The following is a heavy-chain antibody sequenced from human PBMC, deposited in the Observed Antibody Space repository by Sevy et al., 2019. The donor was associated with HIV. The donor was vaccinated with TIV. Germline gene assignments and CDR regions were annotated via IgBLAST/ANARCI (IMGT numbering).Heavy chain of an antibody. D-gene: IGHD6-13*01. CDR3: TRWKAAQSIFDY. Sequence: GGSLRLSCTASGFTFGDYCMSWVRQAPGKGLEWVAFLKSDVYGGTVDHAASVRGRFVISRDDSKTIAYLKMNDRKTEDTGVYYCTRWKAAQSIFDYWGQGALVTVSS. CDR1: GFTFGDYC. V-gene: IGHV3-49*04. J-gene: IGHJ4*02. CDR2: LKSDVYGGTV.